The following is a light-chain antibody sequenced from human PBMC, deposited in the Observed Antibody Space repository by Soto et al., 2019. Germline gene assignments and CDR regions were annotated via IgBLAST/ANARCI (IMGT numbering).Light chain of an antibody. Sequence: DIQLTQSPSSLSASVGDRVTFTCRASQDISHFLAWYQQRPGEVPRLLIYGASTLQSGVPSRFSGSGFVTDFTLTITSLQPEDVATYYCQKYNKDSPATFGPGTKVEIK. V-gene: IGKV1-27*01. CDR3: QKYNKDSPAT. CDR1: QDISHF. CDR2: GAS. J-gene: IGKJ1*01.